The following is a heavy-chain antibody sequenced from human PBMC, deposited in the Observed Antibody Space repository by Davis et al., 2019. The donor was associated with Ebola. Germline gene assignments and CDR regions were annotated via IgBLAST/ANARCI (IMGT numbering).Heavy chain of an antibody. Sequence: AASVKVSCKASGGTFSSYAISWVRQAPGQGLEWMGRIIPILGIANYAQKFQGRVTITADKSTSTAYMELSSLRSEDTAVYYCARDQSYYGSGIRLDPWGQGTLVTVSS. V-gene: IGHV1-69*04. CDR2: IIPILGIA. D-gene: IGHD3-10*01. CDR1: GGTFSSYA. J-gene: IGHJ5*02. CDR3: ARDQSYYGSGIRLDP.